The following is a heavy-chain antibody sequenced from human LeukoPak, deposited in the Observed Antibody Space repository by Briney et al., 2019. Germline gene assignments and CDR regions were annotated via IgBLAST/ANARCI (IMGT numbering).Heavy chain of an antibody. CDR2: IYTSGST. D-gene: IGHD3-10*01. V-gene: IGHV4-4*07. CDR1: GDSISSYY. CDR3: ARMRQLLWFGAGYYYYMDV. Sequence: SETLSLTCTVSGDSISSYYWSWIRQPAGKGLEWIGRIYTSGSTNYNPSLKSRVTMSVDTSKNQFSLKLSSVTAADTAVYYCARMRQLLWFGAGYYYYMDVWGKGTTVTVSS. J-gene: IGHJ6*03.